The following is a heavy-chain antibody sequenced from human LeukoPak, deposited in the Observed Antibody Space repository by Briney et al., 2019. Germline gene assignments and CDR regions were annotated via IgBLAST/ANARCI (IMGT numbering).Heavy chain of an antibody. Sequence: SETLSLTCAVYGGSFSGYYWSWIRQPPGKGLEWIGEINHSGSTNYNPSLKTRVTISVDTSKNQFSLKLISLTAADTAVYYCARGGYDYVWGSYRPEFDYWGQGTLVTVSS. D-gene: IGHD3-16*02. CDR1: GGSFSGYY. CDR3: ARGGYDYVWGSYRPEFDY. CDR2: INHSGST. V-gene: IGHV4-34*01. J-gene: IGHJ4*02.